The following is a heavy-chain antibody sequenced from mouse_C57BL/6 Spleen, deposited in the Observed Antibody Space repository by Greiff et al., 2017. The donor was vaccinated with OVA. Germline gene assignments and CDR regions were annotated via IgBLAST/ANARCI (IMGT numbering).Heavy chain of an antibody. J-gene: IGHJ4*01. D-gene: IGHD2-4*01. CDR3: GRRVYYEDAMDY. CDR1: GFTFSSYG. V-gene: IGHV5-6*01. Sequence: EVKVVESGGDLVKPGGSLKLSCAASGFTFSSYGMSWVRQTPDKRLEWVATISSGGSYTYYPDSVKGRFTISRDNAKNTLYLQMSSLKSEDTAMYYCGRRVYYEDAMDYWGQGTSVTVSS. CDR2: ISSGGSYT.